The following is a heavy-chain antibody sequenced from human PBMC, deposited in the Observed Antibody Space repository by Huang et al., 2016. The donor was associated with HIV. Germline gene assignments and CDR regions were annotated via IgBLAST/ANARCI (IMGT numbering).Heavy chain of an antibody. D-gene: IGHD6-13*01. J-gene: IGHJ6*02. CDR3: ASQNTYIAAAAHYGMDV. CDR2: IIPIFGTA. Sequence: QVQLVQSGAEVKKPGSSVKVSCKASGGTFSRYAISWVRQAPGQGLEGMGGIIPIFGTANYAQKFQGRVTITADESASTAYMELSSLRSEDTAVYYCASQNTYIAAAAHYGMDVWGQGTTVTVSS. CDR1: GGTFSRYA. V-gene: IGHV1-69*01.